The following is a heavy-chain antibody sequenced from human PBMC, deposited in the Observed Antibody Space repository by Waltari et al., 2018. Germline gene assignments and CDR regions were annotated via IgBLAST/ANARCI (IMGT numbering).Heavy chain of an antibody. CDR2: VYYGGST. CDR3: ARGYKDTQYDFWRDCPVTDS. J-gene: IGHJ4*02. V-gene: IGHV4-59*01. CDR1: GGSISSYY. Sequence: QVQLQESGPGLVKPSETLSLTCSVSGGSISSYYWSWIRQSPGKGLEWIGFVYYGGSTKYNPSLNGRVTIEVDTSKNQFSLKLRSLTAADTAVYYCARGYKDTQYDFWRDCPVTDSWGRGTLVTVSS. D-gene: IGHD3-3*01.